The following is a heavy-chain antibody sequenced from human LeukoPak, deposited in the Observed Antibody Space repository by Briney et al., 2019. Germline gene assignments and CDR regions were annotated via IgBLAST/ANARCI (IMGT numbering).Heavy chain of an antibody. D-gene: IGHD6-13*01. CDR3: ARDNRKQQLVGYYYYGMDV. CDR2: IIPILGIA. CDR1: GGTFSSYA. J-gene: IGHJ6*02. Sequence: SVKVSCKASGGTFSSYAISWVRQDPGQGLEWMGRIIPILGIANYAQKFQGRVTITADKSTSTAYMELSSLRSEATAVYYCARDNRKQQLVGYYYYGMDVWGQGTTVTVSS. V-gene: IGHV1-69*04.